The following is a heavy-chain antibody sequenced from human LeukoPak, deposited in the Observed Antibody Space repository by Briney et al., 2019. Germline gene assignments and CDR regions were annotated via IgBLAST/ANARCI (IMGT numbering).Heavy chain of an antibody. V-gene: IGHV3-30*02. CDR3: AKDQVWYYYGSGSYFDY. CDR1: GFTFNSYG. D-gene: IGHD3-10*01. CDR2: IRYDGSNK. J-gene: IGHJ4*02. Sequence: GGSLRLSCAASGFTFNSYGMHWVRQAPGKGPEWVAFIRYDGSNKYYADSVKGRFTISRDNSKNTLYLQMNSLRAEDTAVYYCAKDQVWYYYGSGSYFDYWGQGTLVTVSS.